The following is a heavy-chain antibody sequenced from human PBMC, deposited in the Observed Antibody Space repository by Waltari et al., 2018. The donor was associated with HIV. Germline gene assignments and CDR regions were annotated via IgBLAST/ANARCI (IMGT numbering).Heavy chain of an antibody. D-gene: IGHD3-10*01. CDR3: ARDGEFGRSVNHFYYMDV. J-gene: IGHJ6*02. Sequence: QVRLVESGGGVVQPERSLRLSCPVPGFIFSIYVMHWARQAPGKGFEWVAVISNDGQNKYYADSVKGRFTISRDNSRDTLYLQMDSLRAEDTALYYCARDGEFGRSVNHFYYMDVWGQGTTVTVSS. V-gene: IGHV3-30*01. CDR1: GFIFSIYV. CDR2: ISNDGQNK.